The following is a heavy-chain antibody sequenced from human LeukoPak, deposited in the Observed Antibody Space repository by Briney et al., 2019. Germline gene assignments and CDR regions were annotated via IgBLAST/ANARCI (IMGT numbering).Heavy chain of an antibody. CDR3: ARGDALFDY. CDR2: ISSSSSYI. Sequence: GGSLRLSCAASGFNFSTYTMNWVRQAPGKGLEWVSSISSSSSYIYYADSVKGRFTISRDNAKNSLYLQMNSLRAEDTAVYYCARGDALFDYWGQGTLVTVSS. J-gene: IGHJ4*02. CDR1: GFNFSTYT. V-gene: IGHV3-21*01.